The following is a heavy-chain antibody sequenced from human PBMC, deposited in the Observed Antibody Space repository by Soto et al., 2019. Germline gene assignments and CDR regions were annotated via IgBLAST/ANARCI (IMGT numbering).Heavy chain of an antibody. J-gene: IGHJ4*02. D-gene: IGHD2-8*02. V-gene: IGHV4-39*02. CDR3: ARDKITGLFDY. CDR2: VYYSGRT. CDR1: SGSISSSSYY. Sequence: PSETLSLTCTVYSGSISSSSYYWGWIRQPPGKGLEWIGSVYYSGRTYYNSSLKSRVTISVDTSENQISLKLSAVTAADTAVYYCARDKITGLFDYWGQGTLVTVS.